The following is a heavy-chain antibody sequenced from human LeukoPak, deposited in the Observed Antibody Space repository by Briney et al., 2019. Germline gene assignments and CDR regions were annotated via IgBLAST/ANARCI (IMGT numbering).Heavy chain of an antibody. CDR1: GGSISSSSYY. V-gene: IGHV4-39*07. CDR2: IYYSGST. J-gene: IGHJ4*02. Sequence: SETLSLTCTVSGGSISSSSYYWGWIRQPPGKGLEWIGSIYYSGSTYYNPSLKSRVTISVDTSKNQFSLKLSSVTAADTAVYYCARAEVVTAIPFDYWGQGTLVTVSS. D-gene: IGHD2-21*02. CDR3: ARAEVVTAIPFDY.